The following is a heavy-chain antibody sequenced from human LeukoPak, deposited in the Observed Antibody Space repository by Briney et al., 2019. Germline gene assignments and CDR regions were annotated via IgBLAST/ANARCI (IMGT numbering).Heavy chain of an antibody. CDR1: GGSFSGYY. D-gene: IGHD3-9*01. CDR2: INHSGST. V-gene: IGHV4-34*01. CDR3: ARGIGRYFDWLLAC. J-gene: IGHJ4*02. Sequence: SETLSLTCAVYGGSFSGYYWSWIRQPPGKGLEWIGEINHSGSTNYNPSLKSRVTISVDTSKNQFSLKLSSVTAADTAVYYCARGIGRYFDWLLACWGQGTLVTVSS.